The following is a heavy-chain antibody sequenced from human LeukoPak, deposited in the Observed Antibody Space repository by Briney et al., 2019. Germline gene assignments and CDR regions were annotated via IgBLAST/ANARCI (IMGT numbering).Heavy chain of an antibody. D-gene: IGHD6-6*01. CDR2: VYYTGGT. CDR3: ARLPRYRPAYSSSSFKPGGPYYYYMDV. J-gene: IGHJ6*03. Sequence: PSETLSLTCSVSGDSITSTSYYWGWIRQPPEKGLEWIGSVYYTGGTYYSPSLKSRVTISVDTSKNQFSLKLSSVTAADTAVYYCARLPRYRPAYSSSSFKPGGPYYYYMDVWGKGTTVTVSS. CDR1: GDSITSTSYY. V-gene: IGHV4-39*01.